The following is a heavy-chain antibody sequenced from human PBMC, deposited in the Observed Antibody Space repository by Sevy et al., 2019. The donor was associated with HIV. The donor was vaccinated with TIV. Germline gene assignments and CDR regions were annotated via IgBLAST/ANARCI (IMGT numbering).Heavy chain of an antibody. CDR1: GFTFNTYG. D-gene: IGHD6-19*01. V-gene: IGHV3-33*01. J-gene: IGHJ4*02. CDR2: IYYDGNNK. CDR3: ARDLGIAVAPDY. Sequence: GGSLRLSCAASGFTFNTYGMHWVPQAPGKGLEWVALIYYDGNNKVYADSVKGRFTISRDNSKNTLFLQMNSLRAEDTAFYYCARDLGIAVAPDYWGQGTLVTVSS.